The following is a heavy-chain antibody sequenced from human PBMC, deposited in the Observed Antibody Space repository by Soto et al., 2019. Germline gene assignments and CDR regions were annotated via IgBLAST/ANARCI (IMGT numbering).Heavy chain of an antibody. CDR2: MSYDGSKN. Sequence: PGGSLRLSCAASGFILSSYGLHWVRQAPGKGLEWVAAMSYDGSKNSYGDSVKGRFTISRDNSKNTLYLQMNSLRAEDTAVYYCAKGQVMYSYGYYFDYWGQGTLVTVSS. J-gene: IGHJ4*02. CDR1: GFILSSYG. V-gene: IGHV3-30*18. CDR3: AKGQVMYSYGYYFDY. D-gene: IGHD5-18*01.